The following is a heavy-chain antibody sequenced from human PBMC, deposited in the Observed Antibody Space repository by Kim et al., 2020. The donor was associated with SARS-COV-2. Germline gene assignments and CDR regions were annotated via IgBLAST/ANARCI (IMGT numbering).Heavy chain of an antibody. Sequence: GGSLRLSCTASGFTFGDYAMSWFRQAPGKGLEWGGFIRSKAYGGTTEYAASVKGRFTISRDDSKSIAYLQMNSLKTEDTAVYYCTRLRELSYFDYWGQGTLVTVSS. V-gene: IGHV3-49*03. J-gene: IGHJ4*02. CDR2: IRSKAYGGTT. D-gene: IGHD1-26*01. CDR3: TRLRELSYFDY. CDR1: GFTFGDYA.